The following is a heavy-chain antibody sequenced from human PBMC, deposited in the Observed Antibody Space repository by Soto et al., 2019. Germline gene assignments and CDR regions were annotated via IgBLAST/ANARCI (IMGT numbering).Heavy chain of an antibody. Sequence: GGSLRLSWAASGFTLSNAWMSWVRQAPGKGLEWVGRIKSKTDGGTTDYAAPVKGRFTISRDDSKNTLYLQMNSLKTEDTAVYYCTTDSPYSYDSSGYYGYWGQGTLVTVSS. CDR2: IKSKTDGGTT. CDR3: TTDSPYSYDSSGYYGY. CDR1: GFTLSNAW. V-gene: IGHV3-15*01. J-gene: IGHJ4*02. D-gene: IGHD3-22*01.